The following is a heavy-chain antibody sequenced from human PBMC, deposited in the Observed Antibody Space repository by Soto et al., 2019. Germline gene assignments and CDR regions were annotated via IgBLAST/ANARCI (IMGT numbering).Heavy chain of an antibody. J-gene: IGHJ4*02. D-gene: IGHD2-2*01. V-gene: IGHV3-9*01. Sequence: PGGSLRLSCAASGFTFDDYAMHWVRQAPGKGLEWVSGISWNSGSIGYADSVKGRFTISRDNAKNSLYLQMNSLRAEDTALYYCAKAGAFICSSTSCYEADLILYFDSWGQGTLVTVS. CDR3: AKAGAFICSSTSCYEADLILYFDS. CDR2: ISWNSGSI. CDR1: GFTFDDYA.